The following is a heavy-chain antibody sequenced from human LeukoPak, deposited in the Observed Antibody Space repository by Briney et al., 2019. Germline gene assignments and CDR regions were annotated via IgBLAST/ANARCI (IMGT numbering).Heavy chain of an antibody. D-gene: IGHD6-13*01. V-gene: IGHV4-34*01. CDR1: GGSFSGYY. CDR3: ARRGIAAAAMGFDY. Sequence: SESLSLTCAVYGGSFSGYYWSWIRQPPGKGLEWIGEINHSGSTNYNPSLKSRVTISVDTSKNQFSLKLSSVTAADTAVYYCARRGIAAAAMGFDYWGQGTLVTVSS. CDR2: INHSGST. J-gene: IGHJ4*02.